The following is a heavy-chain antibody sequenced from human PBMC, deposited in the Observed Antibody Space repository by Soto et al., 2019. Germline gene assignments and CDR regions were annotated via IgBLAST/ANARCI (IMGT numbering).Heavy chain of an antibody. D-gene: IGHD5-18*01. J-gene: IGHJ4*02. CDR1: GFTFSSYA. CDR2: ISGSGGST. CDR3: AKEGRRYSYGYDY. Sequence: EVQLLESGGGLVQPGGSLRLSCAASGFTFSSYAMSWVRQAPGKWLEWVSAISGSGGSTYYADSVKGRFTISRDNSNNTLYLQMNSLRAKDTAVYYCAKEGRRYSYGYDYWGQGTLVTVSS. V-gene: IGHV3-23*01.